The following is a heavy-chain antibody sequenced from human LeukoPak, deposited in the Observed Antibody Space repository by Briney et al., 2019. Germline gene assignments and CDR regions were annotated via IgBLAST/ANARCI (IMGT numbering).Heavy chain of an antibody. Sequence: PGGSLRLSCAASGITFSSYGMSWVRQAPGKGLEWVSSISSTGGTTYYADSVKGRFTISRDNSKNTLYLQMNSLRAEDTAVYYCATHCSSVSCSLATFDIWGQGTMVTVSS. CDR1: GITFSSYG. V-gene: IGHV3-23*01. CDR2: ISSTGGTT. D-gene: IGHD2-2*01. CDR3: ATHCSSVSCSLATFDI. J-gene: IGHJ3*02.